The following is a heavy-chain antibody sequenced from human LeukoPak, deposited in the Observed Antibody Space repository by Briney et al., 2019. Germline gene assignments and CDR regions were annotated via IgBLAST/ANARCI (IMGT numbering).Heavy chain of an antibody. CDR3: ARGLRYCSGGSCYGPAKNYYYYGMDV. CDR2: IIPIFGTA. CDR1: GGTFSSYA. J-gene: IGHJ6*02. D-gene: IGHD2-15*01. Sequence: ASVKVSCKASGGTFSSYAISWVRQAPGQGLEWMGGIIPIFGTANYAQKFQGRVTITADESTSTAYMELSSLRSEDTAVYYCARGLRYCSGGSCYGPAKNYYYYGMDVWGQGTTVTVSS. V-gene: IGHV1-69*13.